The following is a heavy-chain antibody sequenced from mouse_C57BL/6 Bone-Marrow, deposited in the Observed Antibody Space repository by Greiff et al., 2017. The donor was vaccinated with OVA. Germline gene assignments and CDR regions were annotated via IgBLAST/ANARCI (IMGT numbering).Heavy chain of an antibody. V-gene: IGHV7-3*01. CDR1: GFTFTDYY. J-gene: IGHJ2*01. CDR3: ARYGGGFDY. Sequence: EVMLVESGGGLVQPGGSLSLSCAASGFTFTDYYMSWVRQPPGTALEWLGFIRNKANGYTTEYSASVKGRFTISRDNSQSILYLQMNALRAEDSATYYCARYGGGFDYWGQGTTLTVSS. CDR2: IRNKANGYTT.